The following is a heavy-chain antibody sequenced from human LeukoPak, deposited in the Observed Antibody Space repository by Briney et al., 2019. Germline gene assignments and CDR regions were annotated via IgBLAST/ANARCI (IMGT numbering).Heavy chain of an antibody. J-gene: IGHJ3*02. CDR2: IYTSGST. Sequence: SETLSLTCTVSGGSISSGSYYWSWIRQPAGKGLEWIGRIYTSGSTNYNPSLKSRVTISVDTSKNQFSLKLSSVTAADTAVYYCARVSWIAVAGTGKGEDAFDIWGQGTMVTVSS. CDR1: GGSISSGSYY. D-gene: IGHD6-19*01. V-gene: IGHV4-61*02. CDR3: ARVSWIAVAGTGKGEDAFDI.